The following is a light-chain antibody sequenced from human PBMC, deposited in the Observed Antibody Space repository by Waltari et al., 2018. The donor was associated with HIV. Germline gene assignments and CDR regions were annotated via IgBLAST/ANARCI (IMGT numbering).Light chain of an antibody. V-gene: IGLV1-40*01. CDR3: QSYDSSLSNWV. J-gene: IGLJ3*02. CDR1: SSTIAAGYD. Sequence: QSVLTQPPSVSGAPGLRVTISCTGSSSTIAAGYDVHSYQQLPGTAPKPLNCGNSNRPSGVPDRFSGSKSVTSASLAITGLQPDDETDYYCQSYDSSLSNWVFGGGTKLTVL. CDR2: GNS.